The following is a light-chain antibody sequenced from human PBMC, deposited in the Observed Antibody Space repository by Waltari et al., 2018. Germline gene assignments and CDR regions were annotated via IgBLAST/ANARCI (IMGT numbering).Light chain of an antibody. J-gene: IGLJ2*01. CDR2: VVY. Sequence: QSALTQPRSVSGSPGQSVTPPCTVTSRYLGGAQYVPWSQQPPGHAPTRVIYVVYKRPSGVPDRFSGAKAGNTASLTISGLQTDDDADYYCCSYAGRYTSVFGRGTRVTVL. V-gene: IGLV2-11*01. CDR1: SRYLGGAQY. CDR3: CSYAGRYTSV.